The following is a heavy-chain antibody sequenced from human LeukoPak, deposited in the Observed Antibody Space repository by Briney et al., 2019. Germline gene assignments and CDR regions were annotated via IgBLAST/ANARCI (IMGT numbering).Heavy chain of an antibody. V-gene: IGHV4-59*01. CDR3: ARDRDYGSGSYDAFDI. J-gene: IGHJ3*02. CDR2: IYYSGST. Sequence: MTSETLSLTCTVSGGSISSYYWSWIRQPPGKGLEWIGYIYYSGSTNYNPSLKSRVTISVDTSKNQFSLKLSSVTAADTAVYYCARDRDYGSGSYDAFDIWGQGTMVTVSS. D-gene: IGHD3-10*01. CDR1: GGSISSYY.